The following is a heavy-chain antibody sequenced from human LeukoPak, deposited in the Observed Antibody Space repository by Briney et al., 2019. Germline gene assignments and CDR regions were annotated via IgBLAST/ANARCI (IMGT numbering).Heavy chain of an antibody. CDR1: GYTFTSYD. J-gene: IGHJ4*02. CDR3: ARGGRNGYYDSSGYSDY. V-gene: IGHV1-8*03. CDR2: MNPNSGNT. D-gene: IGHD3-22*01. Sequence: GASVKVSCKASGYTFTSYDINWVRQATEQGLEWMGWMNPNSGNTGYAQKFQGRVTITRNTSISTAYMELSSLRSEDTAVYYCARGGRNGYYDSSGYSDYWGQGTLVTVSS.